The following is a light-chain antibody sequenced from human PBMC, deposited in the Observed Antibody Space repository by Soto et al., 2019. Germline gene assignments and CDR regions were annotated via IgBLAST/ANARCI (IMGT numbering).Light chain of an antibody. Sequence: QSVLTQPPSVSGVPGQTLTISCTGSRSNIGGGYDVHWYQQLPGTAPQLLVYGNINRPSRVPDRFSGSKSDTSASLAITGLQAEDEADYYCLSYDSSLSAWVFGGGTQLTVL. CDR1: RSNIGGGYD. CDR2: GNI. J-gene: IGLJ3*02. V-gene: IGLV1-40*01. CDR3: LSYDSSLSAWV.